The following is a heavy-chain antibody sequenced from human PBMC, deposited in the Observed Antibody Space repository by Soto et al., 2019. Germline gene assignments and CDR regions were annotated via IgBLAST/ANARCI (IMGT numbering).Heavy chain of an antibody. CDR3: AKDMETYYDFWSGPDDAFDI. CDR1: GFTFSSYA. Sequence: GGSLRLSCAASGFTFSSYAMSWVRQAPGKGLEWVSAISGSGGSTYYADSVKGRFAISRDNSKNTLYLQMNSLRAEDTAVYYCAKDMETYYDFWSGPDDAFDIWGQGTKVTVSS. J-gene: IGHJ3*02. CDR2: ISGSGGST. V-gene: IGHV3-23*01. D-gene: IGHD3-3*01.